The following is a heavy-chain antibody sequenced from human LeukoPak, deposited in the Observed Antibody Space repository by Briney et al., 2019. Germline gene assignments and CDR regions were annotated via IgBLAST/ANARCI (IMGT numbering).Heavy chain of an antibody. J-gene: IGHJ4*02. D-gene: IGHD3-10*01. CDR1: GFXFTSYN. CDR3: ARDYGSHGEYFDY. CDR2: ISSSGSTI. V-gene: IGHV3-48*02. Sequence: GGSLRLSCAASGFXFTSYNINWVRQAPGKGLEWVSYISSSGSTIYYADSVKGRFTISRDNAKNSLYLQMNSLRDEDTAVYYCARDYGSHGEYFDYWGQGTLVTVSS.